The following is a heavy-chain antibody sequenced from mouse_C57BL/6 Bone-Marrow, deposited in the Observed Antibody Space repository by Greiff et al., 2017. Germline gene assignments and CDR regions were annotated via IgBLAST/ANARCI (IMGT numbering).Heavy chain of an antibody. CDR1: GYTFTGYW. V-gene: IGHV1-9*01. CDR3: AREATVAYVDY. J-gene: IGHJ2*01. Sequence: VQLQQSGAELMTPGASVKLSCKATGYTFTGYWIEWVKQRPGHGLEWIGEILPGGGSTNYNEKFKGKTTFTADTSSNTAYMQLSSLTTEDSASYYGAREATVAYVDYGGQGTTLTVSS. CDR2: ILPGGGST. D-gene: IGHD1-1*01.